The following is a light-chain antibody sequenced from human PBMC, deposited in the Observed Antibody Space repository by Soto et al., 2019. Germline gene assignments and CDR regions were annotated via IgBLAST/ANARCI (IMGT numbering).Light chain of an antibody. CDR1: QSISSW. CDR2: DAF. CDR3: QQYNISPLT. J-gene: IGKJ4*01. Sequence: DIQMNQSPSTLSASVGDRVTITCRASQSISSWLAWYQQKPGKAPKLLIYDAFSLESGVPSRFSGSGSGTEFTLTISSLQPDDFATYYCQQYNISPLTFGGGTKVDIK. V-gene: IGKV1-5*01.